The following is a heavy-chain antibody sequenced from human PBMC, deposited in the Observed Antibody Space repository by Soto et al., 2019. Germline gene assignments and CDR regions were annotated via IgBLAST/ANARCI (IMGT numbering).Heavy chain of an antibody. CDR3: AGELDSSGYYYFYYYYGMDV. V-gene: IGHV3-30*03. Sequence: GGSLRLSCAASGFTFSSYGMHWVRQAPGKGLGWVAVISYDGSNKYYADSVKGRFTISRDNSKNTLYLQMNSLRAEDTAVYYCAGELDSSGYYYFYYYYGMDVWGQGTTVTVSS. CDR2: ISYDGSNK. J-gene: IGHJ6*02. D-gene: IGHD3-22*01. CDR1: GFTFSSYG.